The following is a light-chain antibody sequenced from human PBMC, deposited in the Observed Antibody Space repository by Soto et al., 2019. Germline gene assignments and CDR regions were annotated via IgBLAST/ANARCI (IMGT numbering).Light chain of an antibody. CDR1: QSLSSW. V-gene: IGKV1-5*03. J-gene: IGKJ5*01. CDR2: KAS. CDR3: QQYLSYPIN. Sequence: DIQMTQSPSTLSASVGDRVTITCRASQSLSSWLAWYQQKPGKAPKSLIYKASSLESGVPSRFSGSGSGTEFTLTISSLQPDDFATYYCQQYLSYPINFGQGTRLEIK.